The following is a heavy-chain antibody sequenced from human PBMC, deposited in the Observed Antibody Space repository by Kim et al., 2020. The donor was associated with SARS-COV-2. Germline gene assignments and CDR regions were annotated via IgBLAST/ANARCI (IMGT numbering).Heavy chain of an antibody. CDR2: ISSSSSYI. D-gene: IGHD5-12*01. Sequence: GGSLKLSCAASGFTFSSYSMNWVRQAPGKGLEWVSSISSSSSYIYYADSVKGRFTISRDNAKNSLYLQMNSLRAEDTAVYYCAREHSGYAYYYYYGMDVWGQGTTVTVSS. CDR1: GFTFSSYS. J-gene: IGHJ6*02. CDR3: AREHSGYAYYYYYGMDV. V-gene: IGHV3-21*01.